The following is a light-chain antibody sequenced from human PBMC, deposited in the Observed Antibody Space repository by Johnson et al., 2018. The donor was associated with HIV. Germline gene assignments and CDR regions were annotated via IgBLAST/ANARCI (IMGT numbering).Light chain of an antibody. Sequence: QPVLTQPPSVSAAPGQKVTISCSGSSSNIGNNYVSWYQQLPGTAPKLLIYDNNKRPSGTPDRFSASKSTTSATLAITGLQTGYEADYYCGTWDSSLSAYVFGTGTKVTVL. CDR1: SSNIGNNY. CDR3: GTWDSSLSAYV. V-gene: IGLV1-51*01. CDR2: DNN. J-gene: IGLJ1*01.